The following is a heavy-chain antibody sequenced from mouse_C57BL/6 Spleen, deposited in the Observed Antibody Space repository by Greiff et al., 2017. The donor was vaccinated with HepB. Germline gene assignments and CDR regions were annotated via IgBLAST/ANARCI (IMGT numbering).Heavy chain of an antibody. J-gene: IGHJ4*01. CDR3: TRTGLRDYAMDY. V-gene: IGHV1-5*01. CDR1: GYTFTSYW. D-gene: IGHD3-1*01. Sequence: EVQLQQSGTVLARPGASVKMSCKTSGYTFTSYWMHWVKQRPGQGLEWIGAIYPGNSDISYNQKFKGKAKLTAVTSASTAYMERSSLTKEDAAVYYCTRTGLRDYAMDYWGQGTTVTVSS. CDR2: IYPGNSDI.